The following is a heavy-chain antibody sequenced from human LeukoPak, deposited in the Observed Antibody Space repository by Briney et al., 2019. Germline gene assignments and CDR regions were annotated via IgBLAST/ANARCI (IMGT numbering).Heavy chain of an antibody. CDR3: ASGGSSSFDQ. V-gene: IGHV3-11*04. J-gene: IGHJ4*02. CDR1: GFTLSDYY. CDR2: ISSSGSTI. Sequence: PGGSLRLSCAASGFTLSDYYLSWLRQAPGKGLEGVSYISSSGSTIYYADSVKGRFTISRDNAKNSLYLQMNSLRAEDTAVYYCASGGSSSFDQWGQGPLVTVPS. D-gene: IGHD3-16*01.